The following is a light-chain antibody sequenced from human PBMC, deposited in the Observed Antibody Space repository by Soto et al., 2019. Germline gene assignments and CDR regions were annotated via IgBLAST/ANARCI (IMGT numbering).Light chain of an antibody. V-gene: IGKV3-20*01. CDR1: QSVSTRY. CDR3: HQFGSSPLAFT. CDR2: GAS. J-gene: IGKJ2*01. Sequence: ESMLTQSPGTLYLSPGERATLSCRASQSVSTRYLAWYQQKPGQAPRLLIYGASIRAAGIADRFSGSRSGTDFTLTISRLEPEDVAVYYCHQFGSSPLAFTFGQGTKLEI.